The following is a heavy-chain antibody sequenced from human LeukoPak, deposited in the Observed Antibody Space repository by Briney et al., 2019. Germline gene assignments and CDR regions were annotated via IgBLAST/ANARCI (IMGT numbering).Heavy chain of an antibody. D-gene: IGHD6-19*01. J-gene: IGHJ1*01. CDR1: GYTFTGYY. Sequence: ASVKVSCKASGYTFTGYYMHWVRQALGQGLEWMGWINPNSGGTNYAQKFQGRVTMTRDTSINTAYMELSRLRSDDTAVYYCARDPVAGTVEYFQNWGQGTLVIVSS. CDR2: INPNSGGT. V-gene: IGHV1-2*02. CDR3: ARDPVAGTVEYFQN.